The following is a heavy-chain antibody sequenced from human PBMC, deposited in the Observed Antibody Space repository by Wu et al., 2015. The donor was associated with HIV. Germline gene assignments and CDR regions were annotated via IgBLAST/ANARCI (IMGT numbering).Heavy chain of an antibody. V-gene: IGHV1-18*01. D-gene: IGHD3-10*01. J-gene: IGHJ4*02. CDR1: GYTFTSYG. Sequence: QVQLVQSGAEVKKPGASVKVSCKASGYTFTSYGISWVRQAPGQGLEWMGWISPYNGNTNYAQKFQGRVTMTRDTSISTAYMELSRLRSDDTAVYYCARITMVRGVEIADFDYWGQGTLVTVSS. CDR2: ISPYNGNT. CDR3: ARITMVRGVEIADFDY.